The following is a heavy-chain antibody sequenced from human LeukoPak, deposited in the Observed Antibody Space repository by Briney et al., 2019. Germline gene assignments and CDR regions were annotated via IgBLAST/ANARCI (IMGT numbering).Heavy chain of an antibody. D-gene: IGHD2-2*02. CDR3: ANMYSILGYTEASHVGFFDY. CDR1: GFNFGTYA. J-gene: IGHJ4*02. V-gene: IGHV3-23*01. CDR2: IGSSGSST. Sequence: GGSLRLSCAASGFNFGTYAMTWVRQAPGKGLEWVSSIGSSGSSTYYADSVKGRFTISRDNSKNTLLLQMNSLGAEDTAIYYCANMYSILGYTEASHVGFFDYWGLGTLVTVSS.